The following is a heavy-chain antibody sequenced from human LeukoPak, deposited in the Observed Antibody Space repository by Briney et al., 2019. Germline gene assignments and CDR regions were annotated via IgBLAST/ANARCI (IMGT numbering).Heavy chain of an antibody. CDR2: ITGSGGST. D-gene: IGHD6-13*01. J-gene: IGHJ4*02. CDR1: GFTFSSYA. V-gene: IGHV3-23*01. CDR3: AKSTHSSSWYSVFDY. Sequence: GGSVRLSCAVSGFTFSSYAMSWVRQAPGKGLEWVSAITGSGGSTYYADSVKGRFTISRDNSKNTLYLQMNSLRAEDTAVYYCAKSTHSSSWYSVFDYWGQGTLVIVSS.